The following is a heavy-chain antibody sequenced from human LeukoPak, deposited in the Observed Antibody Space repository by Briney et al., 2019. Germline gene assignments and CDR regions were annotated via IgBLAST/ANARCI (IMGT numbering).Heavy chain of an antibody. V-gene: IGHV3-23*01. CDR3: ARLYLEGAYYSDY. Sequence: GGSLRLSCAASEFTFSNYAMSWVRQAPGKGLEWVSVISGSGGPTYYADSVKGRFTISRDNSKNTLYLQMNSLRAEDTAVYYCARLYLEGAYYSDYWGQGTLVTVSS. CDR1: EFTFSNYA. D-gene: IGHD3-16*01. J-gene: IGHJ4*02. CDR2: ISGSGGPT.